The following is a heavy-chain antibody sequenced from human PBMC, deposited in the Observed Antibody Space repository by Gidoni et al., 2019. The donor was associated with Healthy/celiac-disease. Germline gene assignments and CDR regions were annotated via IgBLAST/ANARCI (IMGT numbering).Heavy chain of an antibody. V-gene: IGHV3-23*01. Sequence: EVQLLESGGGLVQPGGSLRLSCAASGFTFSSYAMSWVRQAPGKGLEWVSAICGSGGSTYYADSVKGRFTISRDNSKNTLYLQMNSLRAEDTAVYYCAKDRGGGGDSSRYFDYWGQGTLVTVSS. D-gene: IGHD2-21*01. CDR3: AKDRGGGGDSSRYFDY. CDR1: GFTFSSYA. CDR2: ICGSGGST. J-gene: IGHJ4*02.